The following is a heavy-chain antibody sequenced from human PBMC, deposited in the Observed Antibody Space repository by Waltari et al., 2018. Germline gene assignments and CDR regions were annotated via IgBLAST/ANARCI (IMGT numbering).Heavy chain of an antibody. CDR3: ARGPVDGTKRGAFDI. CDR1: GFIFGSNG. V-gene: IGHV3-30*03. J-gene: IGHJ3*02. D-gene: IGHD1-1*01. CDR2: VAYDGSET. Sequence: QVQLVESGGTVVRPGKSLRLSCVGPGFIFGSNGMHWVRQAPGKGLGWVAGVAYDGSETYYGDSVKGRFTISRDNSNNTLHLQMTSLRDEDTAIFYCARGPVDGTKRGAFDIWGQGTMVTVSS.